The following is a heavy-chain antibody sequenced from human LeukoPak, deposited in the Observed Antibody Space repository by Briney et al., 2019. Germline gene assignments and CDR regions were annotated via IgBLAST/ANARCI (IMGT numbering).Heavy chain of an antibody. CDR1: GYTFTSYG. Sequence: ASVKVSCKASGYTFTSYGISWVRQAPGQGLEWMGWISAYNGNTNYAQKLQGRVTMTTDTSTSTAYMELRSLRSDDTAVYYCARDMDPYYDFWSGTDYWGQGILVTVSS. J-gene: IGHJ4*02. D-gene: IGHD3-3*01. CDR2: ISAYNGNT. V-gene: IGHV1-18*01. CDR3: ARDMDPYYDFWSGTDY.